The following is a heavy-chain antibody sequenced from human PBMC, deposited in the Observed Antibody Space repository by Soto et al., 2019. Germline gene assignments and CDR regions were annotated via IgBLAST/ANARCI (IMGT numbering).Heavy chain of an antibody. CDR1: GCTFSSYA. Sequence: GASVKVSCKASGCTFSSYAISWVRQAPGQGLEWMGGIIPIFGTANYAQKFQGRVTITADESTSTAYMELSSLRSEDTAVYYCARDEYSSSSELYYYYYYGMDVWGQGTTVTVSS. CDR2: IIPIFGTA. V-gene: IGHV1-69*13. CDR3: ARDEYSSSSELYYYYYYGMDV. J-gene: IGHJ6*02. D-gene: IGHD6-6*01.